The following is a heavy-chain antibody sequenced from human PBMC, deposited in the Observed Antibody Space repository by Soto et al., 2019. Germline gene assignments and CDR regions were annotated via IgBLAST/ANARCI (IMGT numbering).Heavy chain of an antibody. J-gene: IGHJ4*02. CDR2: IWYDGSNK. D-gene: IGHD3-3*01. V-gene: IGHV3-33*01. Sequence: GGSLRLSCAASGFTFSSYGMHWVRQAPGKGLEWVAVIWYDGSNKYYADSVKGRFTISRDNSKNTLYLQMNSLRAEDTAVYYCARDPTYYDFWSGPSASYYFDYWGQGTLVTVSS. CDR1: GFTFSSYG. CDR3: ARDPTYYDFWSGPSASYYFDY.